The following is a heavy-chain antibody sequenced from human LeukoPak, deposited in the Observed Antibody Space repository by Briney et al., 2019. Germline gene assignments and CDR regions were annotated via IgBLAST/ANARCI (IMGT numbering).Heavy chain of an antibody. V-gene: IGHV4-61*02. J-gene: IGHJ6*03. Sequence: SETLSLTCTVSGGSISSGSYYWSWIRQPAGKGLEWIGRIYTSGNTNYNPSLKSRVTISVDTSKNQFSLKLSSVTAADTAVYYCARDKGVVVPAAIPGTYYYYYYMDVWGKGTTVTVSS. CDR1: GGSISSGSYY. CDR3: ARDKGVVVPAAIPGTYYYYYYMDV. D-gene: IGHD2-2*02. CDR2: IYTSGNT.